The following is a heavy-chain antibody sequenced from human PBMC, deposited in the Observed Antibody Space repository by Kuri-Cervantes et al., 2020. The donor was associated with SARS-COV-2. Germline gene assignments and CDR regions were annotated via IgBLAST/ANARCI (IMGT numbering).Heavy chain of an antibody. J-gene: IGHJ4*02. CDR2: IYYSRST. Sequence: SETLSLTCAVSGGSISSGGYSWSWIRQPPGKGLEWIGYIYYSRSTYYNPSLKSRVTISVDTSKNQFSLKLSSVTAADTAVYYCARGGTYYDFWSGYYVYWGQGTLVTVSS. D-gene: IGHD3-3*01. CDR1: GGSISSGGYS. V-gene: IGHV4-30-4*07. CDR3: ARGGTYYDFWSGYYVY.